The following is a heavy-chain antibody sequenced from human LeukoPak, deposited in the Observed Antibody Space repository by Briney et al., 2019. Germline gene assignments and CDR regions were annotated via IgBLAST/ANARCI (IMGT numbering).Heavy chain of an antibody. D-gene: IGHD2-15*01. CDR3: ARDLDIVVVAAAVRHYGLDV. Sequence: ASVKLSCNASGYTFTNYGISWVRQAPGQGLEWMGWISPYNGNTNYAQKFQGRVTMTTDTSTTTAYMELRSLRSDDTAVYYCARDLDIVVVAAAVRHYGLDVWGQGTTVTVSS. CDR1: GYTFTNYG. V-gene: IGHV1-18*01. CDR2: ISPYNGNT. J-gene: IGHJ6*02.